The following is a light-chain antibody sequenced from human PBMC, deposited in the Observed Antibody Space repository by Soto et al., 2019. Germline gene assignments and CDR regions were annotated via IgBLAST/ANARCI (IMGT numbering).Light chain of an antibody. CDR3: QSYDSSLRGSWGV. V-gene: IGLV1-40*01. CDR1: SSNIGAGYD. J-gene: IGLJ1*01. Sequence: QSVLTQPPSVSGAPGQRVTISCTGSSSNIGAGYDVHWYQQLPGTAPKLLIYGNSNRPSGVPDRFSGSKSGTSASLAITGLQAEDEADYYCQSYDSSLRGSWGVFGTGTKVTVL. CDR2: GNS.